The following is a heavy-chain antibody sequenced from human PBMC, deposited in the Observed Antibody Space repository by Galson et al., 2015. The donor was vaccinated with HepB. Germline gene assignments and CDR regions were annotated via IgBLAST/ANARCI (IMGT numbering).Heavy chain of an antibody. CDR2: ISAYNGNT. J-gene: IGHJ6*03. CDR1: GYTFTSYG. Sequence: SVKVSCKASGYTFTSYGISWVRQAPGQGLEWMGWISAYNGNTNYAQKPQGRVTMTTDTSTSTAYMELRSLRSDDTAVYYCARDLYLRGDGLQDRRFYYYMDVWGKGTTVTVSS. D-gene: IGHD4-11*01. V-gene: IGHV1-18*01. CDR3: ARDLYLRGDGLQDRRFYYYMDV.